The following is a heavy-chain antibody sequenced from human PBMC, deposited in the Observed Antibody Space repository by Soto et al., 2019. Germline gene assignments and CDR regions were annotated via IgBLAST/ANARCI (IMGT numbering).Heavy chain of an antibody. D-gene: IGHD3-10*01. J-gene: IGHJ4*02. Sequence: QVQLVQSGAEVKKPGASVKVSCQASGYTFTSYTLHWVRQAPGQGPEWMGWTNAGNGNKKYSQRFQGRLTITSDRPGSTAYSQLSGLNFEDTAVYYCARGGGWVGDPSFDSWGQGTLVTVSS. V-gene: IGHV1-3*01. CDR2: TNAGNGNK. CDR3: ARGGGWVGDPSFDS. CDR1: GYTFTSYT.